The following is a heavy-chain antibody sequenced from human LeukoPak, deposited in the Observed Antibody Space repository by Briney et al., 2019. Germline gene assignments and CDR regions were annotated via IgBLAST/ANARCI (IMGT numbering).Heavy chain of an antibody. D-gene: IGHD3-22*01. Sequence: ETLSLTCAVYGGSFSGYYWSWIRQPPGKGLEWIGEINHSGSTNYNPSLKSRVTISVDTSKNQFSLKLSSVTAADTAVYYCARKADYYDSSGYYPIFDYWGQGTLVTVSS. V-gene: IGHV4-34*01. J-gene: IGHJ4*02. CDR3: ARKADYYDSSGYYPIFDY. CDR2: INHSGST. CDR1: GGSFSGYY.